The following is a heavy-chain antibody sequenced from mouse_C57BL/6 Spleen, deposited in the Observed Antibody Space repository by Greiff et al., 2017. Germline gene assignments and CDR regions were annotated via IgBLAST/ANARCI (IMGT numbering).Heavy chain of an antibody. CDR1: GFTFSDYG. J-gene: IGHJ3*01. V-gene: IGHV5-17*01. CDR2: ISSGSSTI. Sequence: DVMLVESGGGLVKPGGSLKLSCAASGFTFSDYGMHWVRQAPGKGLEWVAYISSGSSTIYYADTVKGRFTISRDNAKNTLFLQMTSLRAEDTAMYYCARRQFAYWGQGTLVTVS. CDR3: ARRQFAY.